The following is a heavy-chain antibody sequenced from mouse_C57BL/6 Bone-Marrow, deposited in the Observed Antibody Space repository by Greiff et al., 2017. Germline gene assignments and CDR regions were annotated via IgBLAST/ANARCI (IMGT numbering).Heavy chain of an antibody. CDR1: GYTFTSYG. Sequence: QVHVKQSGAELARPGASVKLSCKASGYTFTSYGISWVKQRTGQGLEWIGEIYPRSGNAYYNDKFKGKATLTANKSSSTAYMELRGLTAEDYAVYFCARKTSWFAYWGKGTLVTVSA. J-gene: IGHJ3*01. CDR2: IYPRSGNA. CDR3: ARKTSWFAY. V-gene: IGHV1-81*01.